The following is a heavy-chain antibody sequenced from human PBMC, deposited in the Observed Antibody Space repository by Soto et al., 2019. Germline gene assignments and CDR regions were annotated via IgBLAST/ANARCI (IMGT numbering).Heavy chain of an antibody. J-gene: IGHJ6*02. V-gene: IGHV2-70*01. CDR1: GFSLNTSGVC. CDR2: IDWDDDK. CDR3: ARIWTLNSSVYYGPRNPYYVMDF. D-gene: IGHD3-22*01. Sequence: SGPTLVNPPQTLTLTCTFSGFSLNTSGVCVSWIRQPPGKALEWLALIDWDDDKYYSTSLKTRLTISKDTSTNQVVLTMTNMAPVDTATYYCARIWTLNSSVYYGPRNPYYVMDFWGQGTTVIVSS.